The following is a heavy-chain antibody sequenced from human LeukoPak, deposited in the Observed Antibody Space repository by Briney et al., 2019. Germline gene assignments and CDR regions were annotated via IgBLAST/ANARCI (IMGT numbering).Heavy chain of an antibody. V-gene: IGHV3-30*18. CDR1: GFTFSSYG. J-gene: IGHJ4*02. CDR2: ISYDGSNK. CDR3: AKVSRVSSWYASDFDY. D-gene: IGHD6-13*01. Sequence: SLRLSCAASGFTFSSYGMHWVRQAPGKGLEWVAVISYDGSNKYYADSVKGRFTISRDNSKNTLYLQMNSLRAEDTAVYYCAKVSRVSSWYASDFDYWGQGTLVTVSS.